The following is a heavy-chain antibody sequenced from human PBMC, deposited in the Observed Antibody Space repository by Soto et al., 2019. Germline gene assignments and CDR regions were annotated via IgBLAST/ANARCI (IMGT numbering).Heavy chain of an antibody. D-gene: IGHD4-17*01. CDR1: GFTFSNYW. CDR2: IKQDGSEI. J-gene: IGHJ1*01. CDR3: ARGADYGANFQH. V-gene: IGHV3-7*01. Sequence: PGGSLRLSCADSGFTFSNYWMNWVRQAPGKGLEWVADIKQDGSEIYYVDSVKGRFTISRDNTKNSLYLQMNSLRAEDTAVYYCARGADYGANFQHWGQGTLVTVSS.